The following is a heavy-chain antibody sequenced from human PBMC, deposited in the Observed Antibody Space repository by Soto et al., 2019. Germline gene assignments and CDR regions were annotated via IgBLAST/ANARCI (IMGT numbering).Heavy chain of an antibody. V-gene: IGHV3-7*01. CDR3: ARYLPTDWYYFDY. Sequence: EVQLVASGGGLVQPGESLRLSCAASRFSFSSYWMSWVRQAPGKGLEWVANIKQDGSEKYYVDSVKGRFTISRDNAKNSLYLQMNSLRVEDPAVYYCARYLPTDWYYFDYWGQGTLVTVSS. CDR1: RFSFSSYW. J-gene: IGHJ4*02. CDR2: IKQDGSEK. D-gene: IGHD3-9*01.